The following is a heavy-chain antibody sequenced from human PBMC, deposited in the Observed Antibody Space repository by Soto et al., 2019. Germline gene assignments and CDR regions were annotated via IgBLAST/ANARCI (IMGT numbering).Heavy chain of an antibody. V-gene: IGHV4-39*01. Sequence: SETLSLTCTVSGGSISSSSYYWGWIRQPPGKGLEWIGSIYYSGSTYYNPSLKSRVTISVDTSKNQFSLKLSSVTAADTAVYYCASQHYDFWSGYFDYWGQGTLVTVSS. CDR3: ASQHYDFWSGYFDY. CDR1: GGSISSSSYY. J-gene: IGHJ4*02. D-gene: IGHD3-3*01. CDR2: IYYSGST.